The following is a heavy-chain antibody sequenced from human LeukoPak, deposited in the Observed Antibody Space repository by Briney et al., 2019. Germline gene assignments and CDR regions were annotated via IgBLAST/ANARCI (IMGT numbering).Heavy chain of an antibody. CDR3: ARSNHADDF. CDR1: GFTFSDYR. V-gene: IGHV3-74*03. D-gene: IGHD1-14*01. Sequence: GGSLRLSCAASGFTFSDYRMHWVRQVPGKGLVWVSRINTSGSSTTYAESVKGRSTISRDNAKNTLYLQMDSLRAEDTGVYYCARSNHADDFWGQGTLVTVSS. CDR2: INTSGSST. J-gene: IGHJ4*02.